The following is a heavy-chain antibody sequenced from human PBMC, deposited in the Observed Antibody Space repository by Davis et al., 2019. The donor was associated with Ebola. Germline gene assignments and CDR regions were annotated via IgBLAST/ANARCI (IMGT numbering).Heavy chain of an antibody. Sequence: SETLSLTCAVSGDSISSRNWWSWIRQSPGKTLEWLGYIYDTGSPSYNPSLKSRVTISVDTSKNQFSLKLSSVTAADTAVYYCARYSDGEQLLDYWGQGTLVTVSS. CDR2: IYDTGSP. D-gene: IGHD2-15*01. CDR3: ARYSDGEQLLDY. V-gene: IGHV4-59*01. J-gene: IGHJ4*02. CDR1: GDSISSRNW.